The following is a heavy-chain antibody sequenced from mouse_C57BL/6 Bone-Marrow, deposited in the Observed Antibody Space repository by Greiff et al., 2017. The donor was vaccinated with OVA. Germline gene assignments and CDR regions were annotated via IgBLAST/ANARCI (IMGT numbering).Heavy chain of an antibody. J-gene: IGHJ2*01. V-gene: IGHV7-3*01. D-gene: IGHD2-5*01. CDR1: GFTFTDYY. CDR3: ARSYSITFDY. Sequence: EVKVVESGGGLVQPGGSLSLSCAASGFTFTDYYMSWVRQPPGKALEWLGFIRNKANGYTTEYSASVKGRFTISRDNSQSILYLQMNALRAEDSATYYCARSYSITFDYWGQGTTLTVSS. CDR2: IRNKANGYTT.